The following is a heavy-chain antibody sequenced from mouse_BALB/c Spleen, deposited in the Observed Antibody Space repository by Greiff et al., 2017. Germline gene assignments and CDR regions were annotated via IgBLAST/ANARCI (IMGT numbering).Heavy chain of an antibody. D-gene: IGHD2-10*01. J-gene: IGHJ3*01. CDR2: IDPENGNT. CDR3: ARGAYYGNLAWFAY. V-gene: IGHV14-1*02. Sequence: EVQLQESGAELVRPGALVKLSCKASGFNIKDYYMHWVKQRPEQGLEWIGWIDPENGNTIYDPKFLGKASITADTSSNTAYLQLSSLTSEDTAVYYCARGAYYGNLAWFAYWGQGTLVTVSA. CDR1: GFNIKDYY.